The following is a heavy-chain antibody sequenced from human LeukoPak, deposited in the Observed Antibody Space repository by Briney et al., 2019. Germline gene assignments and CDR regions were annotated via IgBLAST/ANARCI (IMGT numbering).Heavy chain of an antibody. D-gene: IGHD6-6*01. CDR1: GFTFSSYG. V-gene: IGHV3-30*02. J-gene: IGHJ4*02. CDR2: IRYDGSNK. CDR3: AKDTRGGIRYSSSSDPFDY. Sequence: SGGSLRLSCAASGFTFSSYGMHWVRQAPGKGLEWVAIIRYDGSNKYYADSVKGRFTISRDNSKNTLHLQMNGLRAEDTAVYYCAKDTRGGIRYSSSSDPFDYWGQGTLVTVSS.